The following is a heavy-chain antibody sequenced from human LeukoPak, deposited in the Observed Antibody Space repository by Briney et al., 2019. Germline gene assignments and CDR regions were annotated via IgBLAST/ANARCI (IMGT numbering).Heavy chain of an antibody. D-gene: IGHD3-22*01. CDR1: CGSISSYY. J-gene: IGHJ4*02. CDR3: ARATYYYDSSGYYRYYYFDY. CDR2: IYTSGST. V-gene: IGHV4-4*07. Sequence: PSETLSLTCTVSCGSISSYYWSWIRQPAGKGLEWMGRIYTSGSTNYSPYLKSRVTMSVDTSKNQFSLKLSSVTAADTAVYYCARATYYYDSSGYYRYYYFDYWGQGTLVTVSS.